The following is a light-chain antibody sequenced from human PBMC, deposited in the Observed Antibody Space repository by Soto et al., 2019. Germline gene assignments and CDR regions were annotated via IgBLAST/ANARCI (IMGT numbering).Light chain of an antibody. V-gene: IGKV1-39*01. Sequence: DIQMTQSPSSLSASIGDRVTNTCRASQSVTSNLNWYQQKFGETPKLLMYAASNLQGGVPSRFSGSGSGTDFTLTITSLHPEDFATNYCQQYYSSPYTFGQGTKLEV. J-gene: IGKJ2*01. CDR1: QSVTSN. CDR2: AAS. CDR3: QQYYSSPYT.